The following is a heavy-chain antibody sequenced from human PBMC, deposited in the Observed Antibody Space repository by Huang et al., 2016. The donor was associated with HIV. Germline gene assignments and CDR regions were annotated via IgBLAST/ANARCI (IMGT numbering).Heavy chain of an antibody. CDR1: GFAFTSYGSTFSYYG. J-gene: IGHJ4*02. CDR3: GTDRFGSRGFFRFYFDS. Sequence: QVQLVESGGAVVQPGRSLRVSCAASGFAFTSYGSTFSYYGMHWVRQAPGKGLEWVAAISHDGIYKENAESVKGRFTISRDNSKATLDLQMNGLRPEDTASYYCGTDRFGSRGFFRFYFDSWGQGTPVTVSS. CDR2: ISHDGIYK. V-gene: IGHV3-30*03. D-gene: IGHD3-16*01.